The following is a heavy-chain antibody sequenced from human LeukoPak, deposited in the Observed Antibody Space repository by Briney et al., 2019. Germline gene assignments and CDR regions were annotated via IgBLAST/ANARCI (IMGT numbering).Heavy chain of an antibody. D-gene: IGHD2-8*01. Sequence: GASVKVSCKASGYTFSNYYMHWVRQAPGQGLEWMGWINPSSGGTNFAQKFQGRVTMIRDTSISTAYMELHGLRSDDTAVYYCARHVSSSNEDYWGQGTLVTVSS. CDR2: INPSSGGT. CDR1: GYTFSNYY. CDR3: ARHVSSSNEDY. V-gene: IGHV1-2*02. J-gene: IGHJ4*02.